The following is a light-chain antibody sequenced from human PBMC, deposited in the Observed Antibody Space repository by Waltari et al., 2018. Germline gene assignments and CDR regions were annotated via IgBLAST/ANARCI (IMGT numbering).Light chain of an antibody. Sequence: QSVLTQPPSASGTPGQRVAISCSGSSSNIGSNSVNWYQQLPRTAPKLLIYRNNQRPSGVPDRFSGSKSGTSGSLAISGLRSEDEADYYCAAWDDSLSGVVFGGGTKLTVL. V-gene: IGLV1-47*01. J-gene: IGLJ2*01. CDR3: AAWDDSLSGVV. CDR2: RNN. CDR1: SSNIGSNS.